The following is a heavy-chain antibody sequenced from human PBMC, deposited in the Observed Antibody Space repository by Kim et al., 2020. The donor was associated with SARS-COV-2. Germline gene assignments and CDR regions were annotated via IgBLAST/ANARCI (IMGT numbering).Heavy chain of an antibody. CDR2: ISYDGSNK. Sequence: GGSLRLSCAASGFTFSSYGMHWVRQAPGKGLEWVAVISYDGSNKYYADSVKGRFTISRDNSKNTLYLQMNSLRAEDTAVYYCAKDYYYYDSSGYLGAFDIWGQGTMVTVSS. CDR1: GFTFSSYG. V-gene: IGHV3-30*18. D-gene: IGHD3-22*01. CDR3: AKDYYYYDSSGYLGAFDI. J-gene: IGHJ3*02.